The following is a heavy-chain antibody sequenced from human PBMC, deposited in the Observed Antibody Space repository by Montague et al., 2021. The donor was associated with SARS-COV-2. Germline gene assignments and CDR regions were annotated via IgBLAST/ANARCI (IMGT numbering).Heavy chain of an antibody. Sequence: SETLSLTCAVYGGSFSGYYWTWIRQSPRKGLEWIGEINHSGSTNYNPSLKSRLTISVDTSKKQFSLKLNSMTAADTAVYYCARGADYDFWSGFLGSKWFDPWGLGTPVTVPS. CDR2: INHSGST. CDR3: ARGADYDFWSGFLGSKWFDP. V-gene: IGHV4-34*01. CDR1: GGSFSGYY. J-gene: IGHJ5*02. D-gene: IGHD3-3*01.